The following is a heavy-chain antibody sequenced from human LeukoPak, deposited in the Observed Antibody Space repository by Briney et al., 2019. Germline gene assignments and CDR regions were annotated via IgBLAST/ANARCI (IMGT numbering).Heavy chain of an antibody. V-gene: IGHV3-9*01. CDR1: GFTFDDYA. CDR3: AAVIDY. J-gene: IGHJ4*02. Sequence: PGGSLRLSCAVSGFTFDDYAMHWVRQVPGKGLEWVSGINWNSDSIGYADSVKGRFTTSRDNAKNSVFLQMNSLRAEDTAVYYCAAVIDYWGQGTLVTVSS. CDR2: INWNSDSI.